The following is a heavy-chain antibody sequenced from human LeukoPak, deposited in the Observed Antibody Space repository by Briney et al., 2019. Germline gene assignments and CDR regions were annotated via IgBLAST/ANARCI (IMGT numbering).Heavy chain of an antibody. CDR2: IYSGGST. D-gene: IGHD3-3*01. Sequence: PGGSLRLSCAASGFTVSSNYMSWVRQAPGKGLEWVSVIYSGGSTYYADSVKGRFTISRDNSKNTLYLQTNSLRAEDTAVYYCARTTPDFWSQYFDYWGQGTLVTVSS. J-gene: IGHJ4*02. CDR1: GFTVSSNY. V-gene: IGHV3-53*01. CDR3: ARTTPDFWSQYFDY.